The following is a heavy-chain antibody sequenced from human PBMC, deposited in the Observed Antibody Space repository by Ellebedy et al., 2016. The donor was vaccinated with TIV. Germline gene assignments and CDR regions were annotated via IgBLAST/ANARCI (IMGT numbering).Heavy chain of an antibody. J-gene: IGHJ6*03. CDR1: GFTFSSYS. CDR2: ISSSSSTI. CDR3: ARDTYYDFWSGRPLYYYYYMDV. V-gene: IGHV3-48*04. D-gene: IGHD3-3*01. Sequence: GESLKISCAASGFTFSSYSMNWVRQAPGKGLEWVSYISSSSSTIYYADSVKGRFTISRDNAKNSLYLQMNSLRAEDTAVYYCARDTYYDFWSGRPLYYYYYMDVWGKGTTVTVSS.